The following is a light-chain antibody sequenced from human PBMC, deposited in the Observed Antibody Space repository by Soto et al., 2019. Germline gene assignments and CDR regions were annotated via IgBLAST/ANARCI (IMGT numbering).Light chain of an antibody. CDR3: MQALETAPWT. CDR1: QSLLHSNGYNY. CDR2: QTS. J-gene: IGKJ1*01. V-gene: IGKV2-28*01. Sequence: DIVLTQSPLYLPVTPGEPASISCRSSQSLLHSNGYNYLDWYLQGPGQSPHLLIYQTSNRSSGVPDRFSGSGSGRDFTLRISRVESEDVGVYYCMQALETAPWTFGQGTKVDIK.